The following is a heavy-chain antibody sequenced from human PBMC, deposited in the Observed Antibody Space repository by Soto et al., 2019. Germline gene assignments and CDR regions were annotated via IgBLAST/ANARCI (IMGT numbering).Heavy chain of an antibody. J-gene: IGHJ3*02. CDR1: GGSISSGGYY. V-gene: IGHV4-31*03. D-gene: IGHD5-12*01. CDR2: IYYSGST. Sequence: QVQLQESGPGLVKPSQTLSLTCTVSGGSISSGGYYWSWIRQHPGKGLEWIGYIYYSGSTYYNPSLKSRVTIYVDTSKNQFSLKLSSVTAADTAVYYCARDRFGSGYDYAFDIWGQGTMVTVSS. CDR3: ARDRFGSGYDYAFDI.